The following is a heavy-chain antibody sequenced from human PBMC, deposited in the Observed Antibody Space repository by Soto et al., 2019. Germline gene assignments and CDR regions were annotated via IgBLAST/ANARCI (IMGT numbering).Heavy chain of an antibody. V-gene: IGHV1-69*13. CDR2: IIPIFGTA. J-gene: IGHJ4*02. CDR3: ARLPFYGDYDRGCFDY. D-gene: IGHD4-17*01. CDR1: GGTFSSYA. Sequence: SVKVSCKASGGTFSSYAISWVRQAPGQGLEWMGGIIPIFGTANYAQKFQGRVTITADESTSTAYMELSSLRSEDTAVYYCARLPFYGDYDRGCFDYWGQGTLVTVSS.